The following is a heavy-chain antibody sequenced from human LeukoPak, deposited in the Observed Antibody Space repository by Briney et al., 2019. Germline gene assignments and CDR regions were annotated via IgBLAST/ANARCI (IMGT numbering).Heavy chain of an antibody. CDR3: ASAHSSSWHFDY. Sequence: GGSLRLSCAASGFTVSSNYMSWVRQAPGRGLEWVSVIYSGGSTYYADSVKGRFTISRDNSKNTLYLQMNSLRAEDTAVYYCASAHSSSWHFDYWGQGTLVTVSS. CDR2: IYSGGST. V-gene: IGHV3-53*01. J-gene: IGHJ4*02. D-gene: IGHD6-13*01. CDR1: GFTVSSNY.